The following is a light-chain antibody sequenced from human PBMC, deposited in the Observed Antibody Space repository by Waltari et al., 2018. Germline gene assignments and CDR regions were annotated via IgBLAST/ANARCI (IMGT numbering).Light chain of an antibody. CDR3: QTGGHGTWV. J-gene: IGLJ3*02. V-gene: IGLV4-69*01. Sequence: QQPERVPRFLMKVNSGGSHRQGDGIPDRFSGSSSGAERYLTISSFQSEDEADYYCQTGGHGTWVFGGGTKLTVL. CDR2: VNSGGSH.